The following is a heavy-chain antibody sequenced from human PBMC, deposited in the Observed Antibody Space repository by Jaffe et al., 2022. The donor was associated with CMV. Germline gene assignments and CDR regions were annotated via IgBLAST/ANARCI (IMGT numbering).Heavy chain of an antibody. D-gene: IGHD3-3*01. J-gene: IGHJ3*02. Sequence: EVQLVESGGGLVQPGGSLRLSCAASGFTFSSYWMHWVRQAPGKGLVWVSRINSDGSSTSYADSVKGRFTISRDNAKNTLYLQMNSLRAEDTAVYYCARDLAGAPYDFWSGYPNDAFDIWGQGTMVTVSS. CDR1: GFTFSSYW. CDR2: INSDGSST. V-gene: IGHV3-74*01. CDR3: ARDLAGAPYDFWSGYPNDAFDI.